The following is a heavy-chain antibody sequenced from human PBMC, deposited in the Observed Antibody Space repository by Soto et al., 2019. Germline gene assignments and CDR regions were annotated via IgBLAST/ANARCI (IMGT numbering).Heavy chain of an antibody. V-gene: IGHV3-30-3*01. D-gene: IGHD2-8*01. CDR2: ISRDGSSK. CDR1: VFTFSRYA. Sequence: GGSLRLSCAASVFTFSRYAMHWVRQAPGEGLEWVAVISRDGSSKYYGDSVKGRFTVSRDNSNNTLYLSMTSLRPDDTAVFYCARSRNGAVPDSINFWGQRPLATASS. CDR3: ARSRNGAVPDSINF. J-gene: IGHJ4*02.